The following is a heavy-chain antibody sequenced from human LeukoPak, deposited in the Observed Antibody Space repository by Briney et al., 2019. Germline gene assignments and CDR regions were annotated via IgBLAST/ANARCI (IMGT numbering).Heavy chain of an antibody. CDR3: ARDLGLTWDAFDI. V-gene: IGHV3-33*01. Sequence: GGSLILSCAASGFTFSSYGMHWVRQAPGKGLEWVAVIWYDGSNKYYADSVKGRFTISRDNSKNTLYLQMNSLRAEDTAVYYCARDLGLTWDAFDIWGQGTMVTVSS. CDR1: GFTFSSYG. CDR2: IWYDGSNK. D-gene: IGHD4/OR15-4a*01. J-gene: IGHJ3*02.